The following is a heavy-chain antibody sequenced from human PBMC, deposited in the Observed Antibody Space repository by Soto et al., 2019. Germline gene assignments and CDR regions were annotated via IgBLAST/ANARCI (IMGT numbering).Heavy chain of an antibody. CDR1: GYSFTSYW. D-gene: IGHD2-21*02. CDR3: ARLPAVTAGRFYYYYGMDV. J-gene: IGHJ6*02. Sequence: GESLKISCKGSGYSFTSYWIGWVRQMPGKGLEWMGIIYPGDSDTRYGPSFQGQVTISADKSISTAHLQWSSLKASDTAMYYCARLPAVTAGRFYYYYGMDVWGQGTTVTVSS. CDR2: IYPGDSDT. V-gene: IGHV5-51*01.